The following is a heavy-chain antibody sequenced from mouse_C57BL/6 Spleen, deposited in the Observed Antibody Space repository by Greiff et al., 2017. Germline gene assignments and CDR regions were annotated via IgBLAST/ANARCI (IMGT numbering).Heavy chain of an antibody. Sequence: QVQLQQPGAELVKPGASVKMSCKASGYTFTSYWITWVKQRPGQGLEWIGDIYPGSGSTNYNEKFKSKATLTVDTSSSTAYMQLSSLTSEDSAVYYCAIYYDYDGGAWFAYWGQGTLVTVSA. CDR3: AIYYDYDGGAWFAY. D-gene: IGHD2-4*01. CDR2: IYPGSGST. J-gene: IGHJ3*01. CDR1: GYTFTSYW. V-gene: IGHV1-55*01.